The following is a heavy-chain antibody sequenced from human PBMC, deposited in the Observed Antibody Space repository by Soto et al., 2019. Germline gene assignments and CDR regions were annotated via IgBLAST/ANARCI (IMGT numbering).Heavy chain of an antibody. J-gene: IGHJ4*02. D-gene: IGHD1-26*01. CDR2: IYPGDSDT. V-gene: IGHV5-51*01. CDR3: ARRSVGASSRFFDF. Sequence: GESLKISCKGSGYSFTTYWVAWVRQMPGKGLEWMGIIYPGDSDTRYSPSFQGQVTISADKSISTAYLQWSSLKASDTAMYYCARRSVGASSRFFDFWGQGTLVTVSS. CDR1: GYSFTTYW.